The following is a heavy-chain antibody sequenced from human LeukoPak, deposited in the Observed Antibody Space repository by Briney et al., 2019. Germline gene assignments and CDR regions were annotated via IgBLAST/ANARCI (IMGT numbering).Heavy chain of an antibody. CDR3: ARGGSYGFDY. J-gene: IGHJ4*02. V-gene: IGHV4-4*07. CDR2: IYPSGSA. Sequence: SETLSLTCTVSSGSISNYYWSWIRQPAGKGLEWIGRIYPSGSANYNPSLKSRVTMSVGTSKNQFSLKLSSVTAADTAVYYCARGGSYGFDYWGQGTLVTVSS. D-gene: IGHD1-26*01. CDR1: SGSISNYY.